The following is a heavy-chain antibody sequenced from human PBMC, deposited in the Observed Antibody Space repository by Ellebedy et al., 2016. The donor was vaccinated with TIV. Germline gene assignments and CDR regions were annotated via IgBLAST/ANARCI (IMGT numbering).Heavy chain of an antibody. CDR3: ARRSQHFDWLLGAALDI. J-gene: IGHJ3*02. Sequence: GGSLRLSCAASGFTFSSYAMNWVRQAPGKGLEWVSTISDSGGNTYYAAPVKGRFTLSRDNAKNTLYLQMNSLRAEDTAVYYCARRSQHFDWLLGAALDIWGQGVMVTVSS. CDR2: ISDSGGNT. D-gene: IGHD3-9*01. V-gene: IGHV3-23*01. CDR1: GFTFSSYA.